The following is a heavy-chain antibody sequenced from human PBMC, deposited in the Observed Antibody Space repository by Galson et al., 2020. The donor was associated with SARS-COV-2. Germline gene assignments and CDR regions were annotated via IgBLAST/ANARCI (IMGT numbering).Heavy chain of an antibody. D-gene: IGHD2-15*01. CDR2: IYHNGKA. Sequence: SETLSLTCTVSGGSIRTDNWWIWVRQSPGQGLEWIGEIYHNGKANYNPSLRSRVFISIDTPNNQFSLNLKSVTAADTAVYYCAVVDAGYRYCDHWGQGTLVAVAS. CDR1: GGSIRTDNW. V-gene: IGHV4-4*02. J-gene: IGHJ4*02. CDR3: AVVDAGYRYCDH.